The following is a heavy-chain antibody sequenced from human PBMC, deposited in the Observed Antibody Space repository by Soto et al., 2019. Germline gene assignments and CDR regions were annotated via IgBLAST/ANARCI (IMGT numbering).Heavy chain of an antibody. CDR3: ARDYFYGMDV. Sequence: TLSLTCTVSGGSISSGGYYWSWIRQHPGKGLEWIGYIYYSGSTYYNPSLKSRVTISVDTSKYQFSLKLSSVTAADTAVYYCARDYFYGMDVWGQGTTVTVSS. V-gene: IGHV4-31*03. CDR1: GGSISSGGYY. J-gene: IGHJ6*02. CDR2: IYYSGST.